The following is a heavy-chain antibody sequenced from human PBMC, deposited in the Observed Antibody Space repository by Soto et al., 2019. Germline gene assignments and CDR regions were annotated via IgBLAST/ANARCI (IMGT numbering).Heavy chain of an antibody. CDR3: ASIPKLLAYGMDV. Sequence: SETLSLTCTVSGYSISSGDYYWSWIRQPPGKGLEWIGYIFYSRSTYYNPSLKSRLTISVDKSKNQFSLNLSSVTAAETAVYYCASIPKLLAYGMDVWGQGNTVTVSS. CDR1: GYSISSGDYY. J-gene: IGHJ6*02. D-gene: IGHD2-15*01. V-gene: IGHV4-30-4*01. CDR2: IFYSRST.